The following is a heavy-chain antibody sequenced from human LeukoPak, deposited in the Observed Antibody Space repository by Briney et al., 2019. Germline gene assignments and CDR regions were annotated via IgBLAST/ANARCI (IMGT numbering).Heavy chain of an antibody. CDR2: ISGSGGST. CDR1: GFTFSSYA. J-gene: IGHJ4*02. Sequence: GGSLRLSCAASGFTFSSYAMSWVRRAPGKGLEWVSAISGSGGSTYYADSVKGRFTISRDNSKNTLYLQMNSLRAEDTAVYYCAKDPSPLRDYYDSSGYLYRWDYWGQGTLVTVSS. D-gene: IGHD3-22*01. V-gene: IGHV3-23*01. CDR3: AKDPSPLRDYYDSSGYLYRWDY.